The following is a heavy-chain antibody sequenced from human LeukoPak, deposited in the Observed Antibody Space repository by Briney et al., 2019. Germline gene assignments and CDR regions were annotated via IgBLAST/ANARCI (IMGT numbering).Heavy chain of an antibody. J-gene: IGHJ6*02. CDR2: TYYTSNWYN. CDR1: GDSVSSNTAA. CDR3: ARSYSSGWYGMDV. Sequence: SQTLSLTCAISGDSVSSNTAAWNWIRQSPSRGLEWLGRTYYTSNWYNDYAVSLKSRISINPDTSKNQFYLQLNSVTPEDTAIYYCARSYSSGWYGMDVWGQGTTVTVSS. V-gene: IGHV6-1*01. D-gene: IGHD6-19*01.